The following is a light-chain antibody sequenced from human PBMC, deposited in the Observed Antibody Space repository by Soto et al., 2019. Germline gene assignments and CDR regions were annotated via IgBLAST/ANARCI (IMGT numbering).Light chain of an antibody. V-gene: IGKV3-11*01. Sequence: EIVLTQSPATLSLSPGERATLSCRASQSVGSYLAWYQQKPGQTPRLLIYDASNRVTGIPVRFSGSGAGTDFTLTISSLEPEDFAVYYCQQRSNRPLTFGGGTKVEIK. CDR3: QQRSNRPLT. CDR1: QSVGSY. J-gene: IGKJ4*01. CDR2: DAS.